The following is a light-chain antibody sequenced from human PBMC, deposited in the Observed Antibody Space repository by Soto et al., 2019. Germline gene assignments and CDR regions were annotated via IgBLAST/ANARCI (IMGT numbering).Light chain of an antibody. V-gene: IGLV2-14*01. J-gene: IGLJ1*01. CDR2: EVS. CDR1: SSDVGIYNY. CDR3: SSYTTVNTLVS. Sequence: QSALTQPASVSGSPGQSIAISCTGSSSDVGIYNYVSWYQQHPGKVPKLIIYEVSNRPSGVSNRFSGSKSDNTASLTISGLQAEDEADYYCSSYTTVNTLVSFGTGTKLTVL.